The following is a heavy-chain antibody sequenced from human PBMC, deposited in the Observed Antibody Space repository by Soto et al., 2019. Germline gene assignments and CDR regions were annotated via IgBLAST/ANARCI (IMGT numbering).Heavy chain of an antibody. J-gene: IGHJ6*03. D-gene: IGHD3-3*01. CDR1: GGSISSSSFY. CDR2: IYYSGST. CDR3: ARQGGDFWSGYYLYYMDV. V-gene: IGHV4-39*01. Sequence: SETLSLTCTVSGGSISSSSFYWGWIRQPPGKKLERIGSIYYSGSTYYNTSIKSRVTISIDTTKNKYSLKLRDVTAADSALYYCARQGGDFWSGYYLYYMDVWGKGTTVT.